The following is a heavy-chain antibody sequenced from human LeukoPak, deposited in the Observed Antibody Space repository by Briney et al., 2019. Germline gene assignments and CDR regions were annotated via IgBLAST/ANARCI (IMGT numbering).Heavy chain of an antibody. CDR2: ISPYNGNT. D-gene: IGHD1-14*01. V-gene: IGHV1-18*01. Sequence: VSVNVSCKASGYSCISYGLYWVRQAPGQGLEWMGWISPYNGNTNYAQNIQGRVTMTTDTSTSTAYMELRSLRSDDTAVYYCARVDNGGFTWSFYYFGYWGQGTPVTVSS. CDR3: ARVDNGGFTWSFYYFGY. J-gene: IGHJ4*02. CDR1: GYSCISYG.